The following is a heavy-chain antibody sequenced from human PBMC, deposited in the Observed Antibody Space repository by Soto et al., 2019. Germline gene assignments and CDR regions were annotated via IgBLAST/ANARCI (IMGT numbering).Heavy chain of an antibody. CDR1: GGSISSGCYS. J-gene: IGHJ3*02. V-gene: IGHV4-30-2*01. Sequence: SETLSLTCAVSGGSISSGCYSWSWIRQPPGKGREGIGYIYHSGSTYYNPPLKSRVTISVDRSKNQFSLQLSSVTAADTAVSYCARSIAAAGTREGVAAFDIWGKGTMVTVSS. D-gene: IGHD6-13*01. CDR3: ARSIAAAGTREGVAAFDI. CDR2: IYHSGST.